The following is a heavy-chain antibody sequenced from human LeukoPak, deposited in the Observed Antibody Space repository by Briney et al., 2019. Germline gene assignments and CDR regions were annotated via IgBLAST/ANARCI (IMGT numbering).Heavy chain of an antibody. D-gene: IGHD3-22*01. CDR3: AREGYDSSGYYKTDY. V-gene: IGHV3-74*01. CDR2: INSDGGST. Sequence: GGSLRLSCAASGFTFSSYWMHWVRQAPGKGLVWVSRINSDGGSTSYADSVKGRFTISRDNAKNTLYLQMNSLRAEDTAVYYCAREGYDSSGYYKTDYWGQGTLVTVSS. J-gene: IGHJ4*02. CDR1: GFTFSSYW.